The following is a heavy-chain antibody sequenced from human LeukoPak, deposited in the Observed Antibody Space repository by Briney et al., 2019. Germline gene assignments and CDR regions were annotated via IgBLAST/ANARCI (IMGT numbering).Heavy chain of an antibody. CDR2: ISHDGRTK. Sequence: GGSLRLSCVVSGFNFDNFAMHWVRQPLGKGLEWVAVISHDGRTKYYADSMKGRITISRDNSKNTLFLQMNNLRSEGTAVYFCARPSPPGDGYNPPDHWGQGTLVTASS. V-gene: IGHV3-30*04. D-gene: IGHD5-24*01. J-gene: IGHJ4*02. CDR1: GFNFDNFA. CDR3: ARPSPPGDGYNPPDH.